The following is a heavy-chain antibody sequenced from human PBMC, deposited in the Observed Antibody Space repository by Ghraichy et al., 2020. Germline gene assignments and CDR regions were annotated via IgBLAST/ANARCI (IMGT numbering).Heavy chain of an antibody. D-gene: IGHD2-2*01. CDR1: GGSFSGYY. V-gene: IGHV4-34*01. CDR3: ARGRIYCSSTSCYYYGMDV. J-gene: IGHJ6*02. CDR2: INHSGST. Sequence: SETLSLTCAVYGGSFSGYYWSWIRQPPGKGLEWIGEINHSGSTNYNPSLKSRVTISVDTSKNQFSLKLSSVTAADTAVYYCARGRIYCSSTSCYYYGMDVWGQGTTVTVSS.